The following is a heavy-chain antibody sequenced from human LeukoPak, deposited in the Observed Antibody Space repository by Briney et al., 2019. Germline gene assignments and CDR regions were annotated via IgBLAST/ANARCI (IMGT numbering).Heavy chain of an antibody. CDR3: AKDGSAVRGAFDI. V-gene: IGHV3-7*03. J-gene: IGHJ3*02. D-gene: IGHD4-17*01. Sequence: PTGGSLRLSCAASGFTFSSYWMSWVRQTPGKGLEWVANIKQDGSEKYYVDSVKGRFTISRDNAKNSLYLQMNSLRAEDTAVYYCAKDGSAVRGAFDIWGQGTMVTVSS. CDR1: GFTFSSYW. CDR2: IKQDGSEK.